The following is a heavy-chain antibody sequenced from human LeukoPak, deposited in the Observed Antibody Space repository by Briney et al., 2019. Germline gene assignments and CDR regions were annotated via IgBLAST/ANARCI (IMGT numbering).Heavy chain of an antibody. CDR3: ARRVLGSGYDYYYYYYMDV. J-gene: IGHJ6*03. D-gene: IGHD5-12*01. Sequence: SETLSLTCTVSGGSMSSYYWSWIRQPPGKGLEWIGYIYYSGSTNYNPSLKSRVTISVDTSKNQFSLKLSSVTAADTAVYYCARRVLGSGYDYYYYYYMDVWGKGTTVTISS. CDR1: GGSMSSYY. V-gene: IGHV4-59*01. CDR2: IYYSGST.